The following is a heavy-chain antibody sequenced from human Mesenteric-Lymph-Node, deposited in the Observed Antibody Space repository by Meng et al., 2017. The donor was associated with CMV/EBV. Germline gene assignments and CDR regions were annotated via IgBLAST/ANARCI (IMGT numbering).Heavy chain of an antibody. D-gene: IGHD3-3*01. V-gene: IGHV4-34*01. CDR2: INHSGST. CDR1: NGSFSGYS. J-gene: IGHJ5*02. Sequence: TLSLTCAVYNGSFSGYSWSWIRQPPGKGLEWIGEINHSGSTNYNPSLKSRVTISVDTSKNQFSLKLSSVTAADTAVYYCARNGLRFLELLKYNWFGPWGQGTLVTVSS. CDR3: ARNGLRFLELLKYNWFGP.